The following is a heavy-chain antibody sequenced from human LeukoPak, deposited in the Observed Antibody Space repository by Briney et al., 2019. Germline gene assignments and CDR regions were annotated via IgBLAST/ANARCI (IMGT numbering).Heavy chain of an antibody. V-gene: IGHV4-61*08. J-gene: IGHJ6*02. Sequence: PSETLSLTCTVSGGSISSGGYYWSWIRQPPGKGLEWIGYIYYSGTTNYNLSLKSRVTISVDTSKNQFSLKLSSVTAADTAVYFCARHPPVPVFQNGMDVWGQGTTVTVSS. CDR3: ARHPPVPVFQNGMDV. CDR2: IYYSGTT. CDR1: GGSISSGGYY. D-gene: IGHD2-2*01.